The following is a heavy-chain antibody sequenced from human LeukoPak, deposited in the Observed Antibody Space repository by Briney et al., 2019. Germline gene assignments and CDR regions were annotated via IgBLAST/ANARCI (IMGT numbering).Heavy chain of an antibody. J-gene: IGHJ6*02. CDR3: ARPSRTWPLPDYYYYGMDV. CDR1: GFTFSDYY. D-gene: IGHD1-14*01. Sequence: GGSLRLSCAASGFTFSDYYMSWIRQAPGKGLEWVSYISNSGSTIYYADSVKGRFTISRDNAKNSLYLQMNSLRAEDTAVYYCARPSRTWPLPDYYYYGMDVWGQGTTVTVFS. CDR2: ISNSGSTI. V-gene: IGHV3-11*01.